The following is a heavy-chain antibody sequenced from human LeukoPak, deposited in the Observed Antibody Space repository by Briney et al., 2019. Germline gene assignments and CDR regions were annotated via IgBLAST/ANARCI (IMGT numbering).Heavy chain of an antibody. CDR1: GFSLSSYT. V-gene: IGHV3-48*01. J-gene: IGHJ3*01. CDR2: ISGSGSTI. Sequence: PGGSLRLSCAASGFSLSSYTMNWVRQAPGKGLEWVSYISGSGSTIHYVDSVKGRFTMSRDNGKNSLYLQMNSLRAEDTALYYCARYHQYAFDVWGQGTMVTVPS. CDR3: ARYHQYAFDV. D-gene: IGHD2-2*01.